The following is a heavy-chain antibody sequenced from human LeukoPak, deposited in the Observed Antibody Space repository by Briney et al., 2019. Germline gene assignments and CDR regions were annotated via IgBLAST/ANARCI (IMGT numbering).Heavy chain of an antibody. V-gene: IGHV3-33*01. CDR3: ARDPFSGSSLYYFDY. Sequence: GGSLRLSCAASGFTFSSYGMHWVRQAPGKGLEWVAVIWYDGSNKYYADSVKGRFTISRDNSKNTLYLQMNSLRAEDTAVYYCARDPFSGSSLYYFDYWGQGTLVTVSS. CDR1: GFTFSSYG. J-gene: IGHJ4*02. D-gene: IGHD1-26*01. CDR2: IWYDGSNK.